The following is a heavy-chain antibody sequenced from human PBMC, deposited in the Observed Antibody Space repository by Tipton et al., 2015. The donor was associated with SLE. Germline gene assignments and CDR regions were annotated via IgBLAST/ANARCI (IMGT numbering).Heavy chain of an antibody. D-gene: IGHD5-12*01. CDR2: IYYSGST. J-gene: IGHJ3*02. V-gene: IGHV4-61*01. CDR1: GGSISSSSYY. CDR3: ARDAYSGYDFDAFDI. Sequence: TLSLTCTVSGGSISSSSYYWGWIRQPPGKGLEWIGYIYYSGSTNYNPSLKSRVTISVDTSKNQFSLKLSSVTAADTAVYYCARDAYSGYDFDAFDIWGQGTMVTVSS.